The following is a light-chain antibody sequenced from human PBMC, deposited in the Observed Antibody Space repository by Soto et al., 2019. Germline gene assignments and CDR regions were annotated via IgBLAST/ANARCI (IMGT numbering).Light chain of an antibody. CDR3: QQYGSAPFP. J-gene: IGKJ3*01. V-gene: IGKV3-20*01. Sequence: VLTNSQGTVCLSLGERATLSCRASQSVASSHLARYRQKPGQTPRLLIYDASSRATGIPDRISGSGSGTDFTLTISRLEPEDFAVYYCQQYGSAPFPFGPGTKVDI. CDR1: QSVASSH. CDR2: DAS.